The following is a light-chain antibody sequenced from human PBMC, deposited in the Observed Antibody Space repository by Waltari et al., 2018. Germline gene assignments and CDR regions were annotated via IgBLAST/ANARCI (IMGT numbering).Light chain of an antibody. V-gene: IGKV1-12*01. CDR1: QGINTW. J-gene: IGKJ1*01. CDR3: QQANSSPLT. Sequence: DIKMTQSPSSVSASVVDRVTITCRASQGINTWLAWYQQKPGKAPKLLIYTTSSLQTRVPSRFSGSGSGTDFTLTISSLQPEDFATYYCQQANSSPLTFGQGTKVEVK. CDR2: TTS.